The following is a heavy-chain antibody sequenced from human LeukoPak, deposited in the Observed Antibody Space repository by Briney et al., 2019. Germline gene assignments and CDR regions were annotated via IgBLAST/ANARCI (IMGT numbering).Heavy chain of an antibody. CDR1: GFTFSDAW. V-gene: IGHV3-11*04. CDR3: ARVGRSSGWYGYYYGMDV. J-gene: IGHJ6*02. D-gene: IGHD6-19*01. Sequence: GGSLRLSCEGSGFTFSDAWMNWVRQAPGKGLEWVSYISSSGSTIYYADSVKGRFTISRDNAKNSLYLQMNSLRAEDTAVYYCARVGRSSGWYGYYYGMDVWGQGTTVTVSS. CDR2: ISSSGSTI.